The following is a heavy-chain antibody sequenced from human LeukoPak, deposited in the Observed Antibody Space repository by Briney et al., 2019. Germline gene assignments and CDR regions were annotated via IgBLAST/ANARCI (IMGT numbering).Heavy chain of an antibody. Sequence: GGSLRLSCAASGFTFNNYAMSWVRQAPGKGLEWVSAISASGGTTYYADSVKGRFTISRDNSENTLFLQMNSLRAEDTAVYYCATEPREYCSSTSCLHWFDSWGQGTLVTVSS. D-gene: IGHD2-2*01. V-gene: IGHV3-23*01. CDR3: ATEPREYCSSTSCLHWFDS. CDR2: ISASGGTT. J-gene: IGHJ5*01. CDR1: GFTFNNYA.